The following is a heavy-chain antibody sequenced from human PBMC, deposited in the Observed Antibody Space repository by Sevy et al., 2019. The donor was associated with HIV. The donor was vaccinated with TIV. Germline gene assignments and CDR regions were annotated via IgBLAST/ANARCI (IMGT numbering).Heavy chain of an antibody. CDR2: VYYTGGT. Sequence: SETLSLTCTVSGGSINSDHWNWIRQPPGKGLEWIGYVYYTGGTNYNPSLKNPVTISVDKTKNQLSLKLTSVTAADTAVYYCARRNDFDIWGQGTMVTVSS. J-gene: IGHJ3*02. V-gene: IGHV4-59*08. CDR1: GGSINSDH. CDR3: ARRNDFDI.